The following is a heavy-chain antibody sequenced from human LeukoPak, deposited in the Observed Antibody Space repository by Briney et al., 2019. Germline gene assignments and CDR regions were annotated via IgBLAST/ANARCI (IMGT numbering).Heavy chain of an antibody. Sequence: SVKVSCKASGGTFSIYAISWVRQAPGQGLEWMGGIIPIFGTANYAQKFQGRVTITADESTSTAYMELSSLRSEDTAVYYCARWARPGPKYSSSWYPTYFQHWGQGTLVTVSS. CDR3: ARWARPGPKYSSSWYPTYFQH. J-gene: IGHJ1*01. CDR2: IIPIFGTA. D-gene: IGHD6-13*01. V-gene: IGHV1-69*13. CDR1: GGTFSIYA.